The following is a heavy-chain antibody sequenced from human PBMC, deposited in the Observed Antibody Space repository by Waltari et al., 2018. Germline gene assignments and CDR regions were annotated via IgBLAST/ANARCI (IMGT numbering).Heavy chain of an antibody. CDR1: GFTFRSYA. D-gene: IGHD5-12*01. V-gene: IGHV3-23*04. J-gene: IGHJ4*02. CDR3: AKEMLWLRLFDY. CDR2: MSRCSGGST. Sequence: EVQLVESGGGLVQPGVSLRLSSPASGFTFRSYAMSWVRQAPGKGLEGGSAMSRCSGGSTYYADFVKGRFTISRDNSKDTLYLQMNSLRAEDTAVYYCAKEMLWLRLFDYWGQGTLVTVSS.